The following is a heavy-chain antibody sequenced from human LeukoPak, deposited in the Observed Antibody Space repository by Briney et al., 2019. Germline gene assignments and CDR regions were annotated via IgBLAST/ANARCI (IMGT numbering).Heavy chain of an antibody. V-gene: IGHV4-30-4*08. CDR3: ARGAPEWLRPPFDY. J-gene: IGHJ4*02. D-gene: IGHD5-12*01. CDR2: IYYSGST. CDR1: GGSISRSGYY. Sequence: SETLSLTCTVSGGSISRSGYYWSWIRQPPGKGLEWIGYIYYSGSTYYNPSLKSRVTISVDTSKNQFSLKLSSVTAADTAVFYCARGAPEWLRPPFDYWGQGTLVTVSS.